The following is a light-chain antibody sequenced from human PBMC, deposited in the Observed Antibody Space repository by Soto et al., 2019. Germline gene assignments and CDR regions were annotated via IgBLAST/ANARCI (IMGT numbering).Light chain of an antibody. J-gene: IGLJ2*01. CDR2: GNR. Sequence: QSVLTQPPSVSGAPGQRVTISCTGSSSNIGAGYDVQWYQQLPGTAPILLIYGNRNRPSGVPDRFSGSKSGTSAALAITGVQAEEEEDDYCQADDSSLRGDVVFGGGTKLTVL. V-gene: IGLV1-40*01. CDR1: SSNIGAGYD. CDR3: QADDSSLRGDVV.